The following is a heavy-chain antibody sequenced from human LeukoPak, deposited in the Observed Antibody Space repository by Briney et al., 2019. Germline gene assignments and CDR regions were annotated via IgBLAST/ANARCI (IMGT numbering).Heavy chain of an antibody. Sequence: GGSLRLSCAASGFTFSSYAMNWVRQAPGKGLEWVSSISTRSTYIYYADSLKGRFTISRDNAENSLYLQMNSLRAEDTAVYYCAELGITMTGGVWGKGTTVTISS. J-gene: IGHJ6*04. CDR3: AELGITMTGGV. D-gene: IGHD3-10*02. CDR1: GFTFSSYA. V-gene: IGHV3-21*01. CDR2: ISTRSTYI.